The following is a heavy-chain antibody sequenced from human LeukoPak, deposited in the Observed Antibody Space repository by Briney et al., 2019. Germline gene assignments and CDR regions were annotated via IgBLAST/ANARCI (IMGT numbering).Heavy chain of an antibody. J-gene: IGHJ4*02. CDR2: IHKSGNT. V-gene: IGHV4-4*07. Sequence: PSETLSLTCTVSGGSISSNYWSWIRQPAGKGLEWIGRIHKSGNTNYNPSLKGRVTVSIDTSKNQFSLKLSSVTAADTAVYYCARDPTFALWGQGTLVTVSS. CDR3: ARDPTFAL. CDR1: GGSISSNY.